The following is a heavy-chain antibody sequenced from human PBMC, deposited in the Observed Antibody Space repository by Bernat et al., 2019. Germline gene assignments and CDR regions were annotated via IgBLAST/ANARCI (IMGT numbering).Heavy chain of an antibody. CDR3: ARHERGTGLGSAFDI. Sequence: QLQLQESGPGLVKPSETLSLTCTVSGGSISSSSYYWGWIRQPPGKGLEWMGRLYCSGSTNYNPALKSRVTIAVDTSKNQFHPEQSSVTAEDTAVYYCARHERGTGLGSAFDIWGQGTMVTVSS. CDR2: LYCSGST. J-gene: IGHJ3*02. D-gene: IGHD3-16*01. V-gene: IGHV4-39*01. CDR1: GGSISSSSYY.